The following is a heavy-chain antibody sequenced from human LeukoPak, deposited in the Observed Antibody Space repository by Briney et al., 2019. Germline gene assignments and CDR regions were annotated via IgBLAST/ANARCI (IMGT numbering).Heavy chain of an antibody. Sequence: KPSETLSLTCTVSGGYISSYYWSWIRQPPGKGLEWIGYIYYSGSTNYNPSLKSRVTISVDTSKNQFSLKLSSVTAADTAVYYCAKVGYCDAGPCYFDSWGQGTLVTVSS. CDR2: IYYSGST. J-gene: IGHJ4*02. V-gene: IGHV4-59*08. CDR1: GGYISSYY. CDR3: AKVGYCDAGPCYFDS. D-gene: IGHD2-15*01.